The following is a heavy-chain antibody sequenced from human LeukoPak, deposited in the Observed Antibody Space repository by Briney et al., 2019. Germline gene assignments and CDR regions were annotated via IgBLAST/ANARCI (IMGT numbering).Heavy chain of an antibody. CDR2: ISSSSSTI. J-gene: IGHJ4*02. D-gene: IGHD3-10*01. Sequence: GGSLRLSCAASGFTFSSYEMNWVRQAPGKGLEWVSYISSSSSTIYYADSVKGRFTISRDNAKNSLYLQMNSLRAEDTAVYYCARVSRSYYYGSGSSNFDYWGQGTLVTVSS. CDR1: GFTFSSYE. V-gene: IGHV3-48*03. CDR3: ARVSRSYYYGSGSSNFDY.